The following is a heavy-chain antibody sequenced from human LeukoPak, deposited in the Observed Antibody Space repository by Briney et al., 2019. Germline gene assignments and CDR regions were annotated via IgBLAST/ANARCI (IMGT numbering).Heavy chain of an antibody. J-gene: IGHJ4*02. CDR1: GFTFSSYG. CDR3: AKVISSSWYLFDY. D-gene: IGHD6-13*01. Sequence: GGSLRLSCTASGFTFSSYGMSWVRQAPGKGLEWVSAISGSGGSTYYADSVKGRFTISRDNSKNTLYLQMNNLRAEDTAVYYCAKVISSSWYLFDYWGQGTLVTVSS. V-gene: IGHV3-23*01. CDR2: ISGSGGST.